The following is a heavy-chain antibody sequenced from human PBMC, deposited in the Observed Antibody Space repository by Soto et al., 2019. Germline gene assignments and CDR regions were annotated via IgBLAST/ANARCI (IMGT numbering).Heavy chain of an antibody. J-gene: IGHJ4*02. D-gene: IGHD3-10*01. Sequence: GGSLRLSCAASGFTFSSYAMSWVRQAPGKGLEWVSAISGSGGSTYYADSVKGRFTISRDNSKNTLYLQMNSLRAEDTAVYYCAKDRYYYGSGTTLGHSYFDYWGQGTLVTVSS. V-gene: IGHV3-23*01. CDR3: AKDRYYYGSGTTLGHSYFDY. CDR1: GFTFSSYA. CDR2: ISGSGGST.